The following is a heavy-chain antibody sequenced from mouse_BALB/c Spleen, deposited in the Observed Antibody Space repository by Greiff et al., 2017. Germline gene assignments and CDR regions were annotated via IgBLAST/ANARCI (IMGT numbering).Heavy chain of an antibody. Sequence: DVHLVESGGGLVKPGGSLKLSCAASGFTFSSYAMSWVRQTPEKRLEWVATISSGGSYTYYPDSVKGRFTISRDNAKNTLYLQMSSLRSEDTAMYYCARQGHYYGPEDYFDDWGQGTTLTVSS. CDR1: GFTFSSYA. J-gene: IGHJ2*01. CDR3: ARQGHYYGPEDYFDD. V-gene: IGHV5-9-3*01. D-gene: IGHD1-2*01. CDR2: ISSGGSYT.